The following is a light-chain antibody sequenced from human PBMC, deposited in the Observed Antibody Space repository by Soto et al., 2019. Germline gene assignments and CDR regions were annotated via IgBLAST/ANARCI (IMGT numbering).Light chain of an antibody. CDR1: QGINNH. Sequence: DFQMTQSPSSLSASVGDRVTITCRASQGINNHLAWFQQKPGKVPKVLIYAASTLQSGVPSRFRGSGAGTDFTITISSLQPEDVADYYGQNYNSAPPAGTFGGGTKVEIK. V-gene: IGKV1-27*01. J-gene: IGKJ4*01. CDR3: QNYNSAPPAGT. CDR2: AAS.